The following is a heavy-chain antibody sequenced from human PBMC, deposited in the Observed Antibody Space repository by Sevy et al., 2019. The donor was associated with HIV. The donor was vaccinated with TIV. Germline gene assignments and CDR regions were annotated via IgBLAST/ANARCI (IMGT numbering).Heavy chain of an antibody. CDR3: ARDPRMYGDYLLAYFDY. Sequence: ALRLSCAASGFAPSTYGMHWVRQAPGKGLEWVAVIGYDGSNKYYADSVKGRFSISRDNSTNTHFLQMDSLRAEDTAVYYCARDPRMYGDYLLAYFDYWGQGTLVTVSS. V-gene: IGHV3-33*02. D-gene: IGHD2-8*01. CDR2: IGYDGSNK. J-gene: IGHJ4*02. CDR1: GFAPSTYG.